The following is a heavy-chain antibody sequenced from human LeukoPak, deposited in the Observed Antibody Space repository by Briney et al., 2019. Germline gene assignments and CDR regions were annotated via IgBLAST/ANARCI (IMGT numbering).Heavy chain of an antibody. V-gene: IGHV3-30*18. D-gene: IGHD6-13*01. J-gene: IGHJ4*02. CDR2: IASDGRDK. CDR1: GFTFSSYG. Sequence: PGGSLRLSCAASGFTFSSYGMHWVRQAPGKGLEWVAVIASDGRDKHYVDSVKGRFTISRENSKNTLYLQMNSLRAEDTAVYYCAKDGQIAAAAYYFDYWGQGTLVTVSS. CDR3: AKDGQIAAAAYYFDY.